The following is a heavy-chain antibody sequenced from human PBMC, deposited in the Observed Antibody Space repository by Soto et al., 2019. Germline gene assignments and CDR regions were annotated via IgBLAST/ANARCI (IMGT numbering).Heavy chain of an antibody. CDR1: GYSFTNYG. J-gene: IGHJ4*02. CDR2: INASNGNT. V-gene: IGHV1-18*01. D-gene: IGHD3-3*01. Sequence: QVQRVQSGPEVKRPGASVKVSCKASGYSFTNYGLSWLRQAPVQGLEWMGWINASNGNTVYAQKLQGRVTMTTDTSTSTAYMELRSLRSDDTAIYYCALEIIGRRFDSWGQGTLVTVSS. CDR3: ALEIIGRRFDS.